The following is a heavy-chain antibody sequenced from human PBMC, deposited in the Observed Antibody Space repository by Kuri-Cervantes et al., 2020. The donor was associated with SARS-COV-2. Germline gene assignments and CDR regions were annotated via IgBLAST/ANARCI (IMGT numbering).Heavy chain of an antibody. D-gene: IGHD6-6*01. V-gene: IGHV1-69*13. CDR2: IIPIFGTA. Sequence: SVKVSCKASGGTFSSYAISWVRQAPGQGLEWMGGIIPIFGTANYAQKFQGRVTITADESTSTAYMELSSLRSEDTAVYYCARSIAAPYGDYYSYYGMDVWGQGTTVTVSS. J-gene: IGHJ6*02. CDR1: GGTFSSYA. CDR3: ARSIAAPYGDYYSYYGMDV.